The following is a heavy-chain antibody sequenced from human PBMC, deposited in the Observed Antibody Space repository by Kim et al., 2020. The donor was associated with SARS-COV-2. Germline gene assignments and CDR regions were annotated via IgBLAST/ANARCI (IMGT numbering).Heavy chain of an antibody. CDR3: RYDFWSYYYGMDV. J-gene: IGHJ6*02. V-gene: IGHV4-34*01. D-gene: IGHD3-3*01. Sequence: SETLSLTCAVYGGSFSGYYWSWIRQPPGKGLEWIGEINHSGSTNYNPSLKSRVTISVDTSKNQFSLKLSSVTAADTAVYYCRYDFWSYYYGMDVWGQGTTVTVSS. CDR2: INHSGST. CDR1: GGSFSGYY.